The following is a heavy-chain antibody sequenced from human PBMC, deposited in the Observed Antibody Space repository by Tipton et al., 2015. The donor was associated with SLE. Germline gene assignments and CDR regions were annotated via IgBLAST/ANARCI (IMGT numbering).Heavy chain of an antibody. J-gene: IGHJ6*03. V-gene: IGHV4-38-2*01. Sequence: LRLSCAASGFTFSSYWMSWIRQPPGKGLEWVGTVYYTGNTFYNPSLKSRVTISVDTSKNQFSLKLSSVTAADTAIYYCARGWGASGYYYLDVWGKGTTVTVSS. D-gene: IGHD3-16*01. CDR3: ARGWGASGYYYLDV. CDR1: GFTFSSYW. CDR2: VYYTGNT.